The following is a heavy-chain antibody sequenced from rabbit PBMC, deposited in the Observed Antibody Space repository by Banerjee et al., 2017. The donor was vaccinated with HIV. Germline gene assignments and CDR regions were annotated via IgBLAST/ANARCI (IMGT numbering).Heavy chain of an antibody. D-gene: IGHD1-1*01. CDR1: GFSFSSGYY. Sequence: QEQLVESGGGLVKPEGSLTLTCKASGFSFSSGYYMCWVRQAPGKGLEWIACINAVTGKAVYASWAKGRFTFSKTSSTTVTLQMTRLTAADTATYFCARDTSSSFSSYGMDLWGPGTLVTVS. CDR2: INAVTGKA. J-gene: IGHJ6*01. V-gene: IGHV1S45*01. CDR3: ARDTSSSFSSYGMDL.